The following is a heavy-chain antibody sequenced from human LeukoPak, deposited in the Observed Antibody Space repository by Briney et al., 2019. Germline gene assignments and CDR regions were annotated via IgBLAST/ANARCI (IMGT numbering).Heavy chain of an antibody. V-gene: IGHV3-23*01. CDR3: AIDPNWGTHS. Sequence: GGPLRLSCAASGFTFSTYTMYWVRHPPGKRLEWVSIIGNNGGGIHYADSVRGRFTISRDNSKNALYLQMNSLRVEDTAVYYCAIDPNWGTHSWGQGVLVTVSS. J-gene: IGHJ4*02. CDR1: GFTFSTYT. CDR2: IGNNGGGI. D-gene: IGHD7-27*01.